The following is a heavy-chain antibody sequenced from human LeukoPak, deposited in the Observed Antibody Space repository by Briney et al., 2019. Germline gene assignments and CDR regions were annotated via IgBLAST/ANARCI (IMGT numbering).Heavy chain of an antibody. CDR3: ARVLARGVLYT. CDR2: ITPIFGST. Sequence: SVKVSCKASGCSLISYSISWVRQAPGQGLEWMGGITPIFGSTDYAQKFQGRVTMTADKSTNTAYMELSSLRSEDTAVYYCARVLARGVLYTWGQGALVTVSS. D-gene: IGHD3-10*01. J-gene: IGHJ5*02. V-gene: IGHV1-69*06. CDR1: GCSLISYS.